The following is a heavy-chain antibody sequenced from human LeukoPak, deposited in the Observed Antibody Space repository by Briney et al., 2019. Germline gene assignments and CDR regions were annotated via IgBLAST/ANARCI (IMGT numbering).Heavy chain of an antibody. CDR1: GGSISSSSYY. CDR3: ASTLTGYSSGWVDY. Sequence: SETLSLTCTVSGGSISSSSYYWDWIRQPPGTGLEWIGSIYYSGSTYYNPSLKSRVTISVDTSKNQFSLKLSSVTAADTAVYYCASTLTGYSSGWVDYWGQGTLVTVSS. CDR2: IYYSGST. V-gene: IGHV4-39*01. D-gene: IGHD6-19*01. J-gene: IGHJ4*02.